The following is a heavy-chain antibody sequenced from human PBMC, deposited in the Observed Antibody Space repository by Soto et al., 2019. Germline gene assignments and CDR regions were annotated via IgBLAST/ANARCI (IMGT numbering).Heavy chain of an antibody. Sequence: ASVKVSCKASGYAFTSYGISWVRQAPGQGLEWMGWVSGYNGNTNYAQKFQGRVTVTTDTSTGTAYMDLRSLTSDDTAVYYCASVVIVVAPYYYLAVWSKGTSVIGSS. CDR2: VSGYNGNT. D-gene: IGHD2-15*01. J-gene: IGHJ6*03. CDR1: GYAFTSYG. CDR3: ASVVIVVAPYYYLAV. V-gene: IGHV1-18*01.